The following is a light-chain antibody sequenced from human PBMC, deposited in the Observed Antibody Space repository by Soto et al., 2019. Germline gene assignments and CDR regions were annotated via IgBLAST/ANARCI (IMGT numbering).Light chain of an antibody. CDR3: QQYNNRPPWT. J-gene: IGKJ1*01. CDR1: QSVNSN. V-gene: IGKV3-15*01. Sequence: EIVMTQSPATLSVSPGERATLSCRASQSVNSNLAWYQHKPDQPPRLLIYGASTRATGIPARFSGSGSGTEFTLTISSLQSEDFAVYYCQQYNNRPPWTFGQGTKVEVK. CDR2: GAS.